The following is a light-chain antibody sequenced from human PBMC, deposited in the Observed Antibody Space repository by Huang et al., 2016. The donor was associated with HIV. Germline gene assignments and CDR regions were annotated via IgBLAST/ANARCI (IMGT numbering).Light chain of an antibody. V-gene: IGKV3-15*01. J-gene: IGKJ3*01. CDR1: QSVSSN. CDR2: GAS. Sequence: EIVMTQSPVTLSVSPGERATLSCRASQSVSSNLAWYQQKAGQAPRLLIYGASTRATGIPARFSGSGSGTVFTLTISSLQSEDFAVYYCQQYNNWPPEETFGPGTKVDIK. CDR3: QQYNNWPPEET.